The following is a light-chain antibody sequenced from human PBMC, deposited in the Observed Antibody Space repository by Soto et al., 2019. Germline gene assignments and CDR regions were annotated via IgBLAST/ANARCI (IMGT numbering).Light chain of an antibody. CDR2: GAS. Sequence: EIVMTQSPASLSVSQGERDTLSCRASQSVSINLAWYQQKPGQAPRLLIYGASTRATGIPARFSGSGSGTEFTLTISSLQSEDFAVYYCQQYNNWPRTFGQGTKVE. J-gene: IGKJ1*01. CDR3: QQYNNWPRT. V-gene: IGKV3-15*01. CDR1: QSVSIN.